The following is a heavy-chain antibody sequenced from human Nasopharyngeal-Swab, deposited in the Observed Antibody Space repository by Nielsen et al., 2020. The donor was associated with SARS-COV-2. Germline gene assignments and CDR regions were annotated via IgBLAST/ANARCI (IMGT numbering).Heavy chain of an antibody. Sequence: WIRQPPGKGLEWIGEINHSGSTSYNPSLKSRVTISVDTSKNQFSLKLSSVTAADTAVYYCARQDYYDRGFDYWGQGTLVTVSS. J-gene: IGHJ4*02. CDR3: ARQDYYDRGFDY. V-gene: IGHV4-34*01. CDR2: INHSGST. D-gene: IGHD3-22*01.